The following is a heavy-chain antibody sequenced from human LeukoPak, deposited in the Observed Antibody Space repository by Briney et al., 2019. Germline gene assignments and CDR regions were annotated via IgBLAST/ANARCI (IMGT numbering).Heavy chain of an antibody. Sequence: GGSLRLSCAASGFSFSSYAMSWVRQAPGKGLEWVSAISGSGGSTYYADSVKGRFTISRDNSKNTLYLQMNSLRAEDTAVYYCAKPQYYDFWSGYSMDVWGQGTTVTVSS. D-gene: IGHD3-3*01. CDR3: AKPQYYDFWSGYSMDV. CDR2: ISGSGGST. V-gene: IGHV3-23*01. CDR1: GFSFSSYA. J-gene: IGHJ6*02.